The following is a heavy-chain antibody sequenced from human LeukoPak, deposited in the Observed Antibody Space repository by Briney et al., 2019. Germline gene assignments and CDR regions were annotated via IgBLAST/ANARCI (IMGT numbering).Heavy chain of an antibody. CDR3: ATKQWLGTPPDS. CDR2: INTDGTVT. CDR1: GFTFSKYW. V-gene: IGHV3-74*01. Sequence: RGGSVTLSCAASGFTFSKYWMLWVRQAPGKGLESVSRINTDGTVTTYADSVKGRFTVSRDNADNTMFLQMNSVRDEDTAVYYCATKQWLGTPPDSWGQG. D-gene: IGHD6-19*01. J-gene: IGHJ4*02.